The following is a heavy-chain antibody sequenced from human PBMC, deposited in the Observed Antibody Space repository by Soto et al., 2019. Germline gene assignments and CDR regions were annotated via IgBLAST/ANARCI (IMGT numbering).Heavy chain of an antibody. CDR1: GFTFSSYG. CDR2: IWYDGSNK. Sequence: QSGGSLRLSCAASGFTFSSYGMHWVRQAPGKGLEWVAVIWYDGSNKYYADSVKGRFTISRDNSKNTLYLQMNSLRAEDTAVYYCARDDPFYGVDVWGQGTTVTVSS. V-gene: IGHV3-33*01. CDR3: ARDDPFYGVDV. J-gene: IGHJ6*02.